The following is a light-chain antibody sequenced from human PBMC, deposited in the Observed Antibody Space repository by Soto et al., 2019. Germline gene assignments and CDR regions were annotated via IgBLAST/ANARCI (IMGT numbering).Light chain of an antibody. J-gene: IGLJ2*01. CDR3: SSYTSSSTGVV. V-gene: IGLV2-14*01. CDR1: SSDIGGYDY. CDR2: DVT. Sequence: QSALTQPASASGSPGQSITISCTGTSSDIGGYDYISWYQQHPGKVPKLIIYDVTDRPSGVSNRFSGSKSGNTASLTISGLEAEDEADYYCSSYTSSSTGVVFGGGTKVTVL.